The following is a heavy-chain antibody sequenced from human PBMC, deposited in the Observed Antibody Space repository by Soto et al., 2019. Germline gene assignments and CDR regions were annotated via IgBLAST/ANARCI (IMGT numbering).Heavy chain of an antibody. CDR1: GFTFSSYG. J-gene: IGHJ6*02. Sequence: QVQLVESGGGVVQPGRSLRLSCAASGFTFSSYGMHWVRQAPGKGLEWVAVISYDGSNKYYADSVKGRFTISRDNYKNTLYLQMNSPRAEDTAVYYCAKEGGYYGSGSYSVGENYYGMDVWGQGTTVTVSS. CDR3: AKEGGYYGSGSYSVGENYYGMDV. D-gene: IGHD3-10*01. CDR2: ISYDGSNK. V-gene: IGHV3-30*18.